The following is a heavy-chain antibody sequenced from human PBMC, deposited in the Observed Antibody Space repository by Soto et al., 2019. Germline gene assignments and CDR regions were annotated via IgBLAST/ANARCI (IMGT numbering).Heavy chain of an antibody. CDR1: GGSISSYY. D-gene: IGHD3-22*01. J-gene: IGHJ4*02. CDR2: IYYSGST. Sequence: PSETLSLTCTVSGGSISSYYWSWIRQPPGKGLEWIGYIYYSGSTNYNPSLKSRVTISVDTSKNQFSLKLSSVTAADTAVYYCAREARTYYYDSSGYLDYWGQGTLVTVPQ. V-gene: IGHV4-59*01. CDR3: AREARTYYYDSSGYLDY.